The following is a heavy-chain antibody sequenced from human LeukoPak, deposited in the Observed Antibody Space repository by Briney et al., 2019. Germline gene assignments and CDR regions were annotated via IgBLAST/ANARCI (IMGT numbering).Heavy chain of an antibody. J-gene: IGHJ5*02. CDR2: ILPIFGTA. V-gene: IGHV1-69*13. Sequence: SVKVSCKASGGTFSSYVINWVRQAPGQGLGWMGGILPIFGTAIYAQHFQGRLTITADESTNSAYMELNRLRSDDTAVYYCARAEDQGRYFDWLPGFDPWGQGTLVTVPS. CDR1: GGTFSSYV. CDR3: ARAEDQGRYFDWLPGFDP. D-gene: IGHD3-9*01.